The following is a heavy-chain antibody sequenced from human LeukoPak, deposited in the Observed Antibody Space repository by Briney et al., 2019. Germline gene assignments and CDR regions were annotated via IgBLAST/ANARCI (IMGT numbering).Heavy chain of an antibody. CDR3: ARGGGLDV. J-gene: IGHJ6*02. Sequence: GGSLRLSCAASGFTFDDYAMHWVRQAPGKGLEWVSGISWNSGSIGYPDSVKGRFTISRDNAKNSLYLQMSNLRAEDTAVYFCARGGGLDVWGQGATVTVSS. D-gene: IGHD3-16*01. V-gene: IGHV3-9*01. CDR2: ISWNSGSI. CDR1: GFTFDDYA.